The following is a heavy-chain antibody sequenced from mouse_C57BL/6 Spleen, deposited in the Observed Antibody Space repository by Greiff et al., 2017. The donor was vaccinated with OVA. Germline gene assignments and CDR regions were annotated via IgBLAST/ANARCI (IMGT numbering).Heavy chain of an antibody. Sequence: EVQGVESGAELVRPGSSVKMSCKTSGYTFTSYGINWVKQRPGQGLEWIGYIYIGNGYTEYNEKFKGKATLTSDTSSSTAYMQLSSLTSEDSAIYFCARYGGYSNLKTPMDYWGQGTSVTVSS. D-gene: IGHD2-5*01. V-gene: IGHV1-58*01. J-gene: IGHJ4*01. CDR3: ARYGGYSNLKTPMDY. CDR2: IYIGNGYT. CDR1: GYTFTSYG.